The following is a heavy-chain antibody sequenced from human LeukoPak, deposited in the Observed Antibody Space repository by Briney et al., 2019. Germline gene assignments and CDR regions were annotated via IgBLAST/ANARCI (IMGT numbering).Heavy chain of an antibody. J-gene: IGHJ4*02. D-gene: IGHD2-15*01. V-gene: IGHV5-51*01. CDR3: ARPRAYCSDVRCYSPYYIDY. CDR2: TYPGDSDT. Sequence: GESLKISCKSSGYTFTSYWIGWVRQMPGKGLEWMAITYPGDSDTRYSPSFQGQVTISVDKSTNTAYLQWSSLKASDSAMYYCARPRAYCSDVRCYSPYYIDYWGQGTLVTVSS. CDR1: GYTFTSYW.